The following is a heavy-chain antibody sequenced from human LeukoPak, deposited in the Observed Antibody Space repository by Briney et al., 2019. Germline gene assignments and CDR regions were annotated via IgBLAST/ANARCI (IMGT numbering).Heavy chain of an antibody. J-gene: IGHJ3*02. CDR1: GYTFTSYD. Sequence: ASVKVSCKASGYTFTSYDINWVRQATGQGLEWMGWMNPNSGNTGYAQKFQGRVTMTRNTSISTAYMELSSLRSEDTAVYYCARGRYYYGSGSYYNVDHDAFDIWGQGTMVTVSS. CDR2: MNPNSGNT. D-gene: IGHD3-10*01. CDR3: ARGRYYYGSGSYYNVDHDAFDI. V-gene: IGHV1-8*01.